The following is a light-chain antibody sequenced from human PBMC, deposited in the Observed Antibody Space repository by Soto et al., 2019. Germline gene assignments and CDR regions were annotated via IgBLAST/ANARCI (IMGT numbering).Light chain of an antibody. J-gene: IGKJ3*01. CDR2: AAS. Sequence: DIQMTQSPSSLSASIGERVTITCRASQSISNYLNWFQQKPGEAPKLLIYAASSLPSGVPSRFSGSGAGTYFTLTISSLQREDFATYYCQQSMSNLGTFGPGTKVDIK. CDR3: QQSMSNLGT. V-gene: IGKV1-39*01. CDR1: QSISNY.